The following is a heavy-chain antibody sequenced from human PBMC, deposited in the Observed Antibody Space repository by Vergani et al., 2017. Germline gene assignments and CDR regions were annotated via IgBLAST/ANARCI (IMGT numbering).Heavy chain of an antibody. CDR2: IYYSGST. J-gene: IGHJ6*03. CDR1: GGSISSYY. CDR3: ASGVVAAYDYYYYMDV. Sequence: QVQLQESGPGLVKPSETLSLTCTVSGGSISSYYWSWIRQPPGKGLEWIGYIYYSGSTNYNPSLKSRVTIAVDTSKNQFTLKLSSVTAADTAVYYWASGVVAAYDYYYYMDVWGKGTTVTVSS. V-gene: IGHV4-59*01. D-gene: IGHD2-15*01.